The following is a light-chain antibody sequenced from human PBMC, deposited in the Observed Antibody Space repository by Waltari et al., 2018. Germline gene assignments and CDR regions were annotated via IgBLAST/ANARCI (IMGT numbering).Light chain of an antibody. CDR2: VNSDGSH. Sequence: QLVLTQSPPASASLGASVKLTCTLSSGHSSNIIAWHQQHPEKGPRYLMKVNSDGSHSKGDEIPDRFSGSSSGAERYLTISCLQSEDEAYYYCQTGGHGTWVFGGGTKLTVL. CDR3: QTGGHGTWV. V-gene: IGLV4-69*01. CDR1: SGHSSNI. J-gene: IGLJ3*02.